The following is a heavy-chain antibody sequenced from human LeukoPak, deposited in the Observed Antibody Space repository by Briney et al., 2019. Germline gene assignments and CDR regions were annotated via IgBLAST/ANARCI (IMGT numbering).Heavy chain of an antibody. D-gene: IGHD6-25*01. J-gene: IGHJ4*02. V-gene: IGHV1-2*02. CDR1: GYTFTSYY. CDR2: INPNSGGT. Sequence: GASEKVSCKASGYTFTSYYIHWGRHAPGQGLEWMGWINPNSGGTNYAQRFQGRVTMTRDTSIITAYLELNRLKSDDTAVYYCARARVSLAAVEAVDYWGQGTLVTVSS. CDR3: ARARVSLAAVEAVDY.